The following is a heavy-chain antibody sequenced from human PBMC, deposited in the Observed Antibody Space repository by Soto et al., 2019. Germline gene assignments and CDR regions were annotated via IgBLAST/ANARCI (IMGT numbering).Heavy chain of an antibody. CDR1: GGTISISRDY. CDR2: IYYSGST. D-gene: IGHD6-13*01. CDR3: ACDQKLGTGFDP. J-gene: IGHJ5*02. V-gene: IGHV4-31*03. Sequence: PSEPRSLTCTVSGGTISISRDYCSWIRQHPGKGLEGIGYIYYSGSTYYNPSLKSRVTIXXXTXXXXXSLXLXXVTXADTAVYYCACDQKLGTGFDPWGQ.